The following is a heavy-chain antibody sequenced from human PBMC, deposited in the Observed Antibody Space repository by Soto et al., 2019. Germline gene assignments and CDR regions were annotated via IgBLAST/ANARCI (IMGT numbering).Heavy chain of an antibody. V-gene: IGHV4-59*01. D-gene: IGHD2-8*01. CDR3: ARYNSYAIDY. CDR1: GTSISSYY. Sequence: SETLSLTCTVSGTSISSYYWSWIRQPPGRGLEWIANIHYSGTTNYNPSLASRVTLSVDTSKNQFSLKMTSVTAADRAMYFCARYNSYAIDYWGRGTMVTVYS. J-gene: IGHJ4*02. CDR2: IHYSGTT.